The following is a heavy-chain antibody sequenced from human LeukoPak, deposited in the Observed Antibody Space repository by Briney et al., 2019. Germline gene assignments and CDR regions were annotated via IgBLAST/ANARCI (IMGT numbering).Heavy chain of an antibody. Sequence: PSETLSLTCTVSGGSIRGNYWSWIRRPPGKGLEDIGYIYYSGSTNYNPSLKSRVTISVDMSKNQFSLKLSSVTAADTAVYYCARGQRLLDYWGQGTLVTVSS. J-gene: IGHJ4*02. V-gene: IGHV4-59*01. CDR1: GGSIRGNY. CDR2: IYYSGST. CDR3: ARGQRLLDY. D-gene: IGHD2-21*02.